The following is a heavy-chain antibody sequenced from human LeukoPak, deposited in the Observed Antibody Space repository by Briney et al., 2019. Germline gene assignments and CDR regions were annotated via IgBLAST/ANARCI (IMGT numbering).Heavy chain of an antibody. Sequence: ASVKVSCKASGYTFTSYDINWVRQATGQGLEWMGWMNPNSGNTSYAQKFQGRVTMTRNTSISTAYMELSSLRSDDTAVYYCARMWLTPGGWFDPWGQGTLVPVPS. J-gene: IGHJ5*02. D-gene: IGHD6-19*01. CDR2: MNPNSGNT. CDR1: GYTFTSYD. V-gene: IGHV1-8*01. CDR3: ARMWLTPGGWFDP.